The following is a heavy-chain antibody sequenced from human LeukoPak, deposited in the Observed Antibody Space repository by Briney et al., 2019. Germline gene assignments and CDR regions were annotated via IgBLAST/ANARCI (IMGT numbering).Heavy chain of an antibody. D-gene: IGHD3-9*01. CDR1: GFTFSSYG. V-gene: IGHV3-23*01. J-gene: IGHJ4*02. CDR3: AKGLSGFDWLLPPHNFDY. Sequence: PGGSLRLSCAASGFTFSSYGMSWVRQAPGKGLEWVSAISGSGGSTYYADSVKGRFTISRDNSKNTLYLQMNSLRAEDTAVYYCAKGLSGFDWLLPPHNFDYWGQGTLVTVSS. CDR2: ISGSGGST.